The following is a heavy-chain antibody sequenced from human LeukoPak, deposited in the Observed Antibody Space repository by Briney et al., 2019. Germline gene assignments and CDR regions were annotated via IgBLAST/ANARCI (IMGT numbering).Heavy chain of an antibody. Sequence: GGSLRLSCAASGFTFSSYAMSWVRQAPGKGLEWVSAISGSGGSTYYADSVKGRFTNSRDNAKNSLYLQMNSLRGEDTAVYYCARTAVAGTPYFDYWGQGTLVTVSS. CDR2: ISGSGGST. V-gene: IGHV3-23*01. J-gene: IGHJ4*02. CDR1: GFTFSSYA. CDR3: ARTAVAGTPYFDY. D-gene: IGHD6-19*01.